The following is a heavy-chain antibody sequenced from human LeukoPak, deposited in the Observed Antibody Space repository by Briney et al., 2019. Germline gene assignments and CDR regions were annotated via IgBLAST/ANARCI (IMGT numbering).Heavy chain of an antibody. Sequence: GRSLRLSCAASGFTFDDYAMHWVRQAPGKGLEWVSGISWNSGSIGYADSVKGRFTISRDNAKNSLYLQMNSLRAEDTAFYHCVKDAEGGVWGSTWFDYWGQGTLVTVSS. D-gene: IGHD3-16*01. J-gene: IGHJ5*01. V-gene: IGHV3-9*01. CDR2: ISWNSGSI. CDR1: GFTFDDYA. CDR3: VKDAEGGVWGSTWFDY.